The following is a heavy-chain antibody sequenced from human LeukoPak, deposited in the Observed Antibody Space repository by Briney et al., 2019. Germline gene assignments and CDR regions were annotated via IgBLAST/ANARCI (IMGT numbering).Heavy chain of an antibody. D-gene: IGHD6-13*01. CDR3: ARRLHSSSWYNYYYYGMDV. CDR1: GYTFTSYD. Sequence: ASVKVSCKASGYTFTSYDINWVRQATGQGLEWMGWMSPNSGNTGYAQKFQGRVTMTRNTSISTAYMELSSLRSEDTAVYYCARRLHSSSWYNYYYYGMDVWGQGTTVTVSS. J-gene: IGHJ6*02. V-gene: IGHV1-8*01. CDR2: MSPNSGNT.